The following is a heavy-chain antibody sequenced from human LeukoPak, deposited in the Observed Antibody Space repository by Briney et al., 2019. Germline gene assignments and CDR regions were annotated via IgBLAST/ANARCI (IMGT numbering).Heavy chain of an antibody. D-gene: IGHD5-12*01. Sequence: GESLKISFKGSGYSFTSYWIGWVRQMPGKGLEWMGIIYPGDSDTRYSPSFQGQVTISADKSISTAYLQWSSLKASDTAMYYCARRRGYSGYDGPDYGDYPYYFDYWGQGTLVTVSS. CDR1: GYSFTSYW. J-gene: IGHJ4*02. CDR3: ARRRGYSGYDGPDYGDYPYYFDY. CDR2: IYPGDSDT. V-gene: IGHV5-51*01.